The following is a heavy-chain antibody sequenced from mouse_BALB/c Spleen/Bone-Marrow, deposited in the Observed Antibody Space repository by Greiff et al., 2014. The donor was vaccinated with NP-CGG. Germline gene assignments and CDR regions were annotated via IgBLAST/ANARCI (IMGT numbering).Heavy chain of an antibody. Sequence: QVQLQQSGAELVKPGAPVRLSCKASGYTFTSYWMSWVKQRPGRGLEWIGRIDPSDSETHYNQKFKDKATLTVDKSSSTAYIQLSSLTSEDSAAYYCARALGDGYYYAMDYWGQGTSVTVSS. CDR1: GYTFTSYW. V-gene: IGHV1-69*02. CDR3: ARALGDGYYYAMDY. J-gene: IGHJ4*01. CDR2: IDPSDSET. D-gene: IGHD2-3*01.